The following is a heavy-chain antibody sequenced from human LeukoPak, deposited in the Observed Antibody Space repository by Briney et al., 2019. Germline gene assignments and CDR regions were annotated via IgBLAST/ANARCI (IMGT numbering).Heavy chain of an antibody. D-gene: IGHD5-12*01. Sequence: ASVTVSCKASGYTFTGYYMHWVRQAPGQGLEWMGWINPNSGGTNYAQKFQGRVTMTRDTSISTAYMELSRLRSDDTAVYYCARGGGYDNVEWFEPWGQGTLVTVSS. J-gene: IGHJ5*02. V-gene: IGHV1-2*02. CDR1: GYTFTGYY. CDR3: ARGGGYDNVEWFEP. CDR2: INPNSGGT.